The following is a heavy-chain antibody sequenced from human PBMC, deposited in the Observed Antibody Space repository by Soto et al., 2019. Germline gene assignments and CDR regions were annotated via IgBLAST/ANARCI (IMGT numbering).Heavy chain of an antibody. V-gene: IGHV4-34*01. CDR3: ARGRYYYGSGSYYKLGSGWFDP. Sequence: QVQLQQWGAGLLKPSETLSLTCAVYGGSFSGYYWSWIRQPPGKGLEWIGEINHSGSTNYNPSLKSRVTISVDTSKNQFSLKLSSVTAADTAVYYCARGRYYYGSGSYYKLGSGWFDPWGQGTLVTVSS. CDR2: INHSGST. J-gene: IGHJ5*02. D-gene: IGHD3-10*01. CDR1: GGSFSGYY.